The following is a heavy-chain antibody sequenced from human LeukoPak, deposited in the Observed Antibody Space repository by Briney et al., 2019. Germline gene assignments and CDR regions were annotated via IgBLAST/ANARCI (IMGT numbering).Heavy chain of an antibody. V-gene: IGHV3-30*02. CDR1: GFTFSSYG. J-gene: IGHJ6*02. CDR2: IWYGGSNK. Sequence: GGSLRLSCVASGFTFSSYGMHWVRQAPGKGLEWVAVIWYGGSNKYYADSAKGRFTISRDNSKNTLYLQMNSLTSEDTAVYYCSKDSSSGSSYYFHGMEVWGQGTTVTVSS. D-gene: IGHD3-10*01. CDR3: SKDSSSGSSYYFHGMEV.